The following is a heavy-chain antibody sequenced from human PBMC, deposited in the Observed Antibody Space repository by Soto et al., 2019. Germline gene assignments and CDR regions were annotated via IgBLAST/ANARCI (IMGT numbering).Heavy chain of an antibody. V-gene: IGHV1-69*01. CDR3: ARGGWGQRDLGY. J-gene: IGHJ4*01. D-gene: IGHD3-16*01. CDR1: GGTFSSYA. Sequence: QVQLVQSGAEVKKPGSSVKVSCKASGGTFSSYAISWVRQAPGQGLEWMGGIIPIYGTANYAQKFQGRVTITADEATRTAYVELSSLRSEDTAVYYCARGGWGQRDLGYWGQGTLVTVSS. CDR2: IIPIYGTA.